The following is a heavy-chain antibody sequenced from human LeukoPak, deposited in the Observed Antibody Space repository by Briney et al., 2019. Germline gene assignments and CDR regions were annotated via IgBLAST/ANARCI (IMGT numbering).Heavy chain of an antibody. Sequence: PGGSLRLSCAASGFTFSSYSMHWVRQAPGQGLEWLSYITRSGSTIYYADSVKGRFTISRNNAKNSLYLQMNSLRAEDTAVYYCARVDYYGSGLDYWGQGTLVTVSS. J-gene: IGHJ4*02. D-gene: IGHD3-10*01. CDR1: GFTFSSYS. CDR2: ITRSGSTI. CDR3: ARVDYYGSGLDY. V-gene: IGHV3-48*04.